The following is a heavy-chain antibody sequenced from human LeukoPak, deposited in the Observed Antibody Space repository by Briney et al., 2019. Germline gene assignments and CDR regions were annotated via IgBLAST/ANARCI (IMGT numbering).Heavy chain of an antibody. J-gene: IGHJ6*02. CDR1: GFMFSNCA. Sequence: GGSLRLSCAASGFMFSNCAMHWVRQAPGKGLEWVAFISYDGSKKYYADSVKGRFTISRDNSKNTLYLQMNSLRAEDTAVYYCANDAAQEQLSNLFYGMDVWGQGTTVTVSS. V-gene: IGHV3-30-3*02. CDR2: ISYDGSKK. CDR3: ANDAAQEQLSNLFYGMDV. D-gene: IGHD6-13*01.